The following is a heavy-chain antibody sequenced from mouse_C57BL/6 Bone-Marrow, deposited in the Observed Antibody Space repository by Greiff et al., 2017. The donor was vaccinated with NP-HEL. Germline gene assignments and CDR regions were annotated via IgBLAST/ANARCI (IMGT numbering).Heavy chain of an antibody. J-gene: IGHJ3*01. CDR2: IYPGNSDT. Sequence: VQLKESGTVLARPGASVKMSCKTSGYTFTSYWMHWVKQRPGQGLEWIGAIYPGNSDTSYNQKFKGKAKLTAVTSASTAYMELSSLTNEDSAVYYCTKGYYGSSYRFAYWGQGTLVTVSA. D-gene: IGHD1-1*01. V-gene: IGHV1-5*01. CDR3: TKGYYGSSYRFAY. CDR1: GYTFTSYW.